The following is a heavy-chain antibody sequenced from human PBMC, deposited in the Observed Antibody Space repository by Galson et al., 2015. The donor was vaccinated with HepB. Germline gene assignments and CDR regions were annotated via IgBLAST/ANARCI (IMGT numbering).Heavy chain of an antibody. J-gene: IGHJ5*02. V-gene: IGHV1-24*01. CDR3: ATSSTGKYYDSSGYPGGWFDP. CDR1: GYTLTELS. Sequence: SVKVSCKVSGYTLTELSMHWVRQAPGKGLEWMGGFDPENGETIYAQKFQGGVTMTEDTSTDTAYMELSSLRSEDTAVYYCATSSTGKYYDSSGYPGGWFDPWGQGTLVTVSS. D-gene: IGHD3-22*01. CDR2: FDPENGET.